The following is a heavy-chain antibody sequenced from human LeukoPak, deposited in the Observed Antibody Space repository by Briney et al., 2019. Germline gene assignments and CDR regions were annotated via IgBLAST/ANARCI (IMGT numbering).Heavy chain of an antibody. CDR3: ARESYYDFWSGLSWFDP. CDR1: GGSISSGSYY. V-gene: IGHV4-61*02. CDR2: IYTSGST. D-gene: IGHD3-3*01. Sequence: SQTLSLTCTVSGGSISSGSYYWSWIRQPAGKGLEWIGRIYTSGSTNYNPSLKGRVTISVDTSKNQFSLKLSSVTAADTAVYYCARESYYDFWSGLSWFDPWGQGTLVTVSS. J-gene: IGHJ5*02.